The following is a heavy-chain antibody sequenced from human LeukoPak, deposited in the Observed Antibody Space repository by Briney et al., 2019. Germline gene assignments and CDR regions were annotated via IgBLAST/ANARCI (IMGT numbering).Heavy chain of an antibody. CDR1: GASISSSPYY. V-gene: IGHV4-39*01. J-gene: IGHJ4*02. D-gene: IGHD1-26*01. Sequence: SETLSLTCTVSGASISSSPYYWGWIRQAPGKGLEWVGTIYYGGVTYYNPSLKSRVSISVDTSKNQFSLILNSVTAADTAVYYCTMIEWERWRGWGQGTLVTVSS. CDR2: IYYGGVT. CDR3: TMIEWERWRG.